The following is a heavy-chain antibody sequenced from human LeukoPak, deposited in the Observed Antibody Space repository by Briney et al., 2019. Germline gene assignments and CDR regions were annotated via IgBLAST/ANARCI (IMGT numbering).Heavy chain of an antibody. CDR3: ARLQKRGNPENDY. D-gene: IGHD1-1*01. CDR2: IYPGDSDT. V-gene: IGHV5-51*01. Sequence: GESLKISCKGSGYSFTTYWIGWVRQMPGKGLEWMGIIYPGDSDTRYSTSFQGQVTISADKSISTAYLQWSSLKASDSAMYYCARLQKRGNPENDYGGQETLVTVSS. J-gene: IGHJ4*02. CDR1: GYSFTTYW.